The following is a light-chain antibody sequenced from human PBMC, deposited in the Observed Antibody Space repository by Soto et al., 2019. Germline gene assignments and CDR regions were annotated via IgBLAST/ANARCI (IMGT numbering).Light chain of an antibody. Sequence: DIQRTQSPSTLCASVGDRVTIACRASQTISNWLAWYQQKPGKAPKLLIYDASILESGVPSRFSGSGSGTEFTLTISSLQPDDFAAYYCQQYNSYSSTFGQGTKVDIK. CDR1: QTISNW. J-gene: IGKJ1*01. CDR2: DAS. V-gene: IGKV1-5*01. CDR3: QQYNSYSST.